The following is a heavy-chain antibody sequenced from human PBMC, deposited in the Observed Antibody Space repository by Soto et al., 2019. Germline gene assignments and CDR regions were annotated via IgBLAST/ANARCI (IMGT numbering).Heavy chain of an antibody. D-gene: IGHD2-2*01. CDR2: ISSSSSYI. Sequence: GGSLRLSCAASGFTFSSYIMNLVRQAPGKGLEWVSSISSSSSYIYYADSVKGRFTISRDNAKNSLYLQMNSLRAEDTAVYYCARVRVVPAASYYYYYYGMDVWGQGTTVTVSS. J-gene: IGHJ6*02. CDR3: ARVRVVPAASYYYYYYGMDV. V-gene: IGHV3-21*01. CDR1: GFTFSSYI.